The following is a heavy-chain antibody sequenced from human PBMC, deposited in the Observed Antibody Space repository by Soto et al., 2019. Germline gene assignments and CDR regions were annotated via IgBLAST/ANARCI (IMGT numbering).Heavy chain of an antibody. Sequence: QVQLQQWGAGLLKPSETLSLTRAVYGGSFSGYYWSWIRQPPGKGLEWIGEINHSGSTNYNPSLKSRVTISVDTSKNQFSLKLSSVTAADTAVYYCARLSRTSHCSGGSCYSAWVYFQHWGQGTLVTVSS. D-gene: IGHD2-15*01. CDR1: GGSFSGYY. V-gene: IGHV4-34*01. CDR3: ARLSRTSHCSGGSCYSAWVYFQH. J-gene: IGHJ1*01. CDR2: INHSGST.